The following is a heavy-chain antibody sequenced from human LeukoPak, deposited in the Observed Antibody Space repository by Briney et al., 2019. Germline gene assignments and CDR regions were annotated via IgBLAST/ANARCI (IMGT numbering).Heavy chain of an antibody. CDR2: INWNGGST. Sequence: GGSLRLSCAASGFTFDDYGMSWVRQAPGKGLEWVSGINWNGGSTGYADSVKGRFTISRDNAKNSLYLQMNSLRAEDTALYYCARSKYGDYVAGAFDIWGQGTMVTVSS. V-gene: IGHV3-20*04. CDR1: GFTFDDYG. J-gene: IGHJ3*02. CDR3: ARSKYGDYVAGAFDI. D-gene: IGHD4-17*01.